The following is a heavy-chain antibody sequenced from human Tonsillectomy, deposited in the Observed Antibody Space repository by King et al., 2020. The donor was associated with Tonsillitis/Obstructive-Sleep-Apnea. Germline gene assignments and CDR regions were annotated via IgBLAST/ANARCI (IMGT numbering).Heavy chain of an antibody. CDR3: ARDIVGATTDY. CDR2: MSSSGSYT. D-gene: IGHD1-26*01. CDR1: VFNLSDYY. J-gene: IGHJ4*02. Sequence: VQLVESGGGLVKPGGSLRLSCAAAVFNLSDYYMSWIRQAPGKGLEWFSFMSSSGSYTNYGDSVKGRFTISRDNAKNSLYLQMNSLRAEDTAVYYCARDIVGATTDYWGQGTLVTVSS. V-gene: IGHV3-11*05.